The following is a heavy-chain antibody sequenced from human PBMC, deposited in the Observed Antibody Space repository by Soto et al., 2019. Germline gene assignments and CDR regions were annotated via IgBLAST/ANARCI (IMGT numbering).Heavy chain of an antibody. V-gene: IGHV1-69*06. CDR2: IIPIYDSP. CDR3: AVDSASVTWVPLRN. Sequence: VQLVQSGAEVRQPGSSVIVSCKSSGGTFSTYSVTWVRQAPGQGLDWMGGIIPIYDSPYYEQKFLGRVSHTADTYTSTAYMVVSRLTSKNPAVYFCAVDSASVTWVPLRNWGKGTL. J-gene: IGHJ4*02. CDR1: GGTFSTYS. D-gene: IGHD2-21*02.